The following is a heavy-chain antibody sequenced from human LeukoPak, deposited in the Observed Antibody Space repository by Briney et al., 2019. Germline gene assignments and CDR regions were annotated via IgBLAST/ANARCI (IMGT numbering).Heavy chain of an antibody. Sequence: SETLSLTCTVSGGSISSSSYYWGWIRQPPGKGLEWIGSIYYSGSTYYNPSLKSRVTISVDTSKNQFSLKLSSVTAADTAVYYCARQGIAAAGTGAHFDYWGQGTLVTVSS. J-gene: IGHJ4*02. V-gene: IGHV4-39*01. CDR3: ARQGIAAAGTGAHFDY. D-gene: IGHD6-13*01. CDR2: IYYSGST. CDR1: GGSISSSSYY.